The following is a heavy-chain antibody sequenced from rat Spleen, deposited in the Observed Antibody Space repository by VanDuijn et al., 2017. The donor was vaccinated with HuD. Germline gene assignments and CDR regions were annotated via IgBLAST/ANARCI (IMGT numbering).Heavy chain of an antibody. D-gene: IGHD1-8*01. V-gene: IGHV5-29*01. CDR2: ISYDGTST. CDR1: GLSFSRSA. Sequence: EMQLVESGGGLVQPGRSMNLSCVASGLSFSRSAMAWVRQAPTKGLEWVATISYDGTSTYYRDSVKGRYTISRDNAKSTLYLQMNSLRSEDTATYYCARHDLVATGVMDAWGQGASVTVSS. CDR3: ARHDLVATGVMDA. J-gene: IGHJ4*01.